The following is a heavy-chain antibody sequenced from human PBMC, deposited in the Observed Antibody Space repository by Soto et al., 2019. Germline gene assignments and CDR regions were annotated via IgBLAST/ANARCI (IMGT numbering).Heavy chain of an antibody. V-gene: IGHV1-46*01. CDR2: INPSGGST. CDR3: ARDRPIVGVVPFNWFDP. D-gene: IGHD3-3*01. Sequence: QVQLVQSGAEVKKPGASVKVSCKASGYTFTSYYMHWVRQAPGQGLEWMGIINPSGGSTSYAQKSQGRVTMTRDTSTSTVYLELSSLRSEDTAVYYWARDRPIVGVVPFNWFDPWGQGTLVTVSS. J-gene: IGHJ5*02. CDR1: GYTFTSYY.